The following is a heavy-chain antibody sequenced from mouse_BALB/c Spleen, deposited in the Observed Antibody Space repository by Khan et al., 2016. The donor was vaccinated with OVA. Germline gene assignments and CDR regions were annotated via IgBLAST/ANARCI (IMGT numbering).Heavy chain of an antibody. Sequence: QVQLQQSGPGLVQPSQSLSITCTVSGFSLANYSVHWIRQSPGKGLEWLGVIWSAGSTDYNAAFMSRLTITKDISRSQVFFKMNSLQPNDTAIYYCARRGYDYGRGALFAYWGQGTLVTVSA. V-gene: IGHV2-2*02. CDR3: ARRGYDYGRGALFAY. J-gene: IGHJ3*01. CDR1: GFSLANYS. D-gene: IGHD2-4*01. CDR2: IWSAGST.